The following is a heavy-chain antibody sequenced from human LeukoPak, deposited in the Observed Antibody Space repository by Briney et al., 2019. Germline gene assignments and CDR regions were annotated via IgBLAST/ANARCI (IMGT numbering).Heavy chain of an antibody. CDR3: AKGWEHQAPPDRPPLDY. CDR1: GFTFSSYG. D-gene: IGHD1-26*01. J-gene: IGHJ4*02. CDR2: ISYDGSNK. V-gene: IGHV3-30*18. Sequence: GGSLRLSCAASGFTFSSYGMHCVRLAPGKGLEWVAVISYDGSNKYYADSVKGRFTISRDNSKNTLYLQINSLRAEDTAVYYCAKGWEHQAPPDRPPLDYWGQGTLVTVSS.